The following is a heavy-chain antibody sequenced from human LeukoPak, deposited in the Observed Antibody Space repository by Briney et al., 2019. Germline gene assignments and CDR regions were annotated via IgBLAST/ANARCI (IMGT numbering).Heavy chain of an antibody. V-gene: IGHV3-30-3*01. D-gene: IGHD6-13*01. Sequence: GGSLRLSCAASGFTFSSYAMHWVRQAPGKGLEWVAVISYDGSNKYYADSVKGRFTISRDNSKNTLYLQMNSLRAEDTAVYYCARDLGSSSWYFSPTYYYYGMDVRGQGTTVTVSS. CDR1: GFTFSSYA. CDR3: ARDLGSSSWYFSPTYYYYGMDV. J-gene: IGHJ6*02. CDR2: ISYDGSNK.